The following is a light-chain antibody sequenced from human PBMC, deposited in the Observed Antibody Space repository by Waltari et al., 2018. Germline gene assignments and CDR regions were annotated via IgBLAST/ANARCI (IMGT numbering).Light chain of an antibody. Sequence: QSALTQPPSASGSPGQSVTISCTGTSSDVGGYNYVSWYQQHPGKAPKLMIYEVSKRPSGVPERFSGSKSGNTASLTVSGLQAEDEADYDCSSYAGSNNFEVFGTGTKVTVL. V-gene: IGLV2-8*01. CDR2: EVS. CDR3: SSYAGSNNFEV. J-gene: IGLJ1*01. CDR1: SSDVGGYNY.